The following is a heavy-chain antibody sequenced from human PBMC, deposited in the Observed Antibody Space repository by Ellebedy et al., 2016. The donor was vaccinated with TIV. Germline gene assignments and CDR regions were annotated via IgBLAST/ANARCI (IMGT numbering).Heavy chain of an antibody. J-gene: IGHJ4*02. CDR3: ARGLTDVDY. V-gene: IGHV3-30*03. Sequence: GESLKISCAASGIAFSFYSMHRVRQAPGKGLEWVAVISYDGSDKVYADFAKGRFTISRDNSKNTVSLEMNGLRRDDMAVYYCARGLTDVDYWGQGTLVTVSS. CDR1: GIAFSFYS. D-gene: IGHD6-19*01. CDR2: ISYDGSDK.